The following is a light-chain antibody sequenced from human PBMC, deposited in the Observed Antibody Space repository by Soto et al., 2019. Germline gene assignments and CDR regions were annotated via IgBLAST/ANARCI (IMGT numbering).Light chain of an antibody. CDR1: QSVSSSY. J-gene: IGKJ4*01. V-gene: IGKV3-20*01. CDR2: GTS. Sequence: EIVLTQSPSSLSLSPGERATLSCRASQSVSSSYLVWYQQRPGDPPRLLIYGTSNRGAGLPERFTGTGSGTDFTLTIYRLEPEDSAVYYCQQYCSSPLTFGGGTKVEIK. CDR3: QQYCSSPLT.